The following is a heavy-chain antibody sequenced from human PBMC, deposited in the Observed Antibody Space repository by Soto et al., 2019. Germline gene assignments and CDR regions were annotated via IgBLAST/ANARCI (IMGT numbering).Heavy chain of an antibody. CDR1: GGSISSGDYY. J-gene: IGHJ4*02. CDR3: ARASYGDYVWVRYYFDY. V-gene: IGHV4-30-4*01. D-gene: IGHD4-17*01. Sequence: QVQLQESGPGLVKPSQTLSLTCTVSGGSISSGDYYWSWIRQPPGKGLEWIGYIYYSGSTYYNPSLKSRVTRSVDTSKNQFSLKLSSVTAADTAVYYCARASYGDYVWVRYYFDYWGQGTLVTVSS. CDR2: IYYSGST.